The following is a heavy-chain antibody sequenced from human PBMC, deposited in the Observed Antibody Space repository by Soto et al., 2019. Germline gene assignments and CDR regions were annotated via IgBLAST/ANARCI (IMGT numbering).Heavy chain of an antibody. J-gene: IGHJ3*02. D-gene: IGHD2-8*01. Sequence: GGSLRLSGGASGWTGRSNYMGWVRQAPGKGLEWVANIKQDGSEKYYVDSVKGRFTISRDNAKNSLYLQMNSLRAENTAVYYCARGGVIVDIWGQGTMVTVSS. CDR2: IKQDGSEK. CDR1: GWTGRSNY. V-gene: IGHV3-7*01. CDR3: ARGGVIVDI.